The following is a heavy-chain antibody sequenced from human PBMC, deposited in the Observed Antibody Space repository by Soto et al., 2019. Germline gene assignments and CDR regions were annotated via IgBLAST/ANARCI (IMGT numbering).Heavy chain of an antibody. CDR3: ARGVRSYNWFDP. D-gene: IGHD6-6*01. CDR2: IYYSGST. J-gene: IGHJ5*02. V-gene: IGHV4-31*03. CDR1: GGSISSGGYY. Sequence: SETLSLTCTVSGGSISSGGYYWSWIRQHPGKGLEWIGYIYYSGSTYYNPSLKSRVTISVDTSKNQFSLKLSSVTAADTAVYYCARGVRSYNWFDPWGQGTLVT.